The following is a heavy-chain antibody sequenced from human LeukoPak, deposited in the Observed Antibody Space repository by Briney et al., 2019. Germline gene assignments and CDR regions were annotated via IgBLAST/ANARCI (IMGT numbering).Heavy chain of an antibody. J-gene: IGHJ4*02. Sequence: VASVKVSCKASEYTFTGYYMHWVRQAPGQGLEWMGWINPNSGGTNYAQKFQGRVTMTRDTSISTAYMELSRLRSDDTAVYYCARESARGPRGFDYWGQGTLVTVSS. V-gene: IGHV1-2*02. CDR1: EYTFTGYY. CDR2: INPNSGGT. CDR3: ARESARGPRGFDY.